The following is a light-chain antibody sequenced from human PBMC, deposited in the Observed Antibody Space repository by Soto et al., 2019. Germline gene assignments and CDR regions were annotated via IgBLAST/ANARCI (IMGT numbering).Light chain of an antibody. Sequence: DIQMTQSPSTLSASVGDRVTITCRASQSISSWLAWYQQKPGKAPKLLIYDASSLESGVPSRFSGSGSGTECTLTISSLQPDDFVTYYCQQYNSYPYTFGQGTKLEIK. CDR2: DAS. CDR3: QQYNSYPYT. V-gene: IGKV1-5*01. CDR1: QSISSW. J-gene: IGKJ2*01.